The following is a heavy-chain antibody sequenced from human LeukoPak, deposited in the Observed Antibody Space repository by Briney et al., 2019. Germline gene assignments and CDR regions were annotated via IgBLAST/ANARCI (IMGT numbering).Heavy chain of an antibody. D-gene: IGHD6-19*01. CDR1: GFIFSKAW. CDR2: IKSETDGGTT. Sequence: GGSLRLSCATSGFIFSKAWMSWARQAPGKGLEWVGRIKSETDGGTTDYAAPVKGRFTISRDDSKNTLYLQMNSLKTEDTAVYYCVIDNLDQSGWLGYFQHWGQGTLVTVSS. CDR3: VIDNLDQSGWLGYFQH. V-gene: IGHV3-15*01. J-gene: IGHJ1*01.